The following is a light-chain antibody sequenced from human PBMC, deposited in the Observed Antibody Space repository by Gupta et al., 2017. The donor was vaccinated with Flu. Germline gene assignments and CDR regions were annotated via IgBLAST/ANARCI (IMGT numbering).Light chain of an antibody. V-gene: IGLV1-51*02. CDR3: GSWDTSLSIEV. CDR1: RSNIGNQY. Sequence: QSVFTQQPSGSAAPAQKVTISCSGSRSNIGNQYVSWYQPLPGTAPKLLIYENYKRPSGIPDRYSGSRSGTSATLEITSLQTGDEADYYCGSWDTSLSIEVFGGGTKLTVL. CDR2: ENY. J-gene: IGLJ3*02.